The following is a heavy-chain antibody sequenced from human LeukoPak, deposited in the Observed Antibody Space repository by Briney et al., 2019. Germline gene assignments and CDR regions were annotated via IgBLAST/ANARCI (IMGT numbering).Heavy chain of an antibody. J-gene: IGHJ2*01. CDR3: ATNPFYSPPFDL. Sequence: GGSLRLSCAASGFTFSHYAMSWVRQAPGRGLEWVSAISGGGSSTYYADSVKGRFTISRDNSKSSLYLQMSSLRAEDSAVYYCATNPFYSPPFDLWGRGPLVTVPP. V-gene: IGHV3-23*01. CDR2: ISGGGSST. CDR1: GFTFSHYA. D-gene: IGHD2-15*01.